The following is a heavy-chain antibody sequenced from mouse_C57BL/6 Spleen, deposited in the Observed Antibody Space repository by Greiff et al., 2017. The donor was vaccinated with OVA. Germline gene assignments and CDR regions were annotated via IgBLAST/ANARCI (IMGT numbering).Heavy chain of an antibody. CDR3: AKNFWDVRAMDY. V-gene: IGHV2-5*01. D-gene: IGHD4-1*01. CDR1: GFSLTSYG. CDR2: IWRGGST. J-gene: IGHJ4*01. Sequence: VQLVESGPGLVQPSQSLSITCTVSGFSLTSYGVHWVRQSPGKGLEWLGVIWRGGSTDYNAAFMSRLSITKDNSKSQVFFKMNSLQADDTAIYYCAKNFWDVRAMDYWGQGTSVTVSS.